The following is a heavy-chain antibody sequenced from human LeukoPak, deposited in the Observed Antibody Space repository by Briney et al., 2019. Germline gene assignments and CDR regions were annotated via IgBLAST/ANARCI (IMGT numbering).Heavy chain of an antibody. CDR1: GYSFTSYW. CDR2: IYPGDSDT. Sequence: GESLKISCKGSGYSFTSYWIGWVRQMPGKGPEWMGIIYPGDSDTRYSPSFQGQVTISADKSISTAYLQWSSLKASDTAMYYCARGLRFLEDSYYFDYWGQGTLVTVSS. J-gene: IGHJ4*02. D-gene: IGHD3-3*01. V-gene: IGHV5-51*01. CDR3: ARGLRFLEDSYYFDY.